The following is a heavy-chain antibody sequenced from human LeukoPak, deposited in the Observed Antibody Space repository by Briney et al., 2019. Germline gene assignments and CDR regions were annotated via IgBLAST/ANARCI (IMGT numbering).Heavy chain of an antibody. Sequence: SQTLSLTCAISEESVSSHSACWNWIRQCPSRGLEWLGSTYYRSQWYSDYGDSVRGRITINPDTSKNQFSLQLNSVTPDDTAVYYCARYGSAWYIDSWGQGTLVTVSS. D-gene: IGHD6-19*01. CDR1: EESVSSHSAC. CDR3: ARYGSAWYIDS. V-gene: IGHV6-1*01. J-gene: IGHJ4*02. CDR2: TYYRSQWYS.